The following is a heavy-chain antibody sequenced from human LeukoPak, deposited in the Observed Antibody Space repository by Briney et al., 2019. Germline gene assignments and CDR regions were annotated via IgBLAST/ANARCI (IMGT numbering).Heavy chain of an antibody. J-gene: IGHJ4*02. CDR2: ISSDESST. Sequence: GGSLRLSCAASGFTFSNYWMHWVRQAPGKGLVWVSRISSDESSTTYADSVKGRFTISRDNAKNTLYLKMHTLRAEDTAIYFCARGGFTGTSCPYFDYWGQGTLVTVSS. D-gene: IGHD2-2*01. CDR3: ARGGFTGTSCPYFDY. CDR1: GFTFSNYW. V-gene: IGHV3-74*01.